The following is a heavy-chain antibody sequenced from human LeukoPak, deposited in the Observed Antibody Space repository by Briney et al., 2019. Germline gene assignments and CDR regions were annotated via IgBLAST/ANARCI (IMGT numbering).Heavy chain of an antibody. CDR2: INTNTGNP. Sequence: ASVKVSCKASGYTFTGYAMNWVRQAPGQGLEWMGWINTNTGNPTYAQGFTGRFVFSLDTSVSTAYLQISSLKAEDTAVYYCARDSGDYYYYYYGMDVWGQGTTVTVSS. CDR1: GYTFTGYA. CDR3: ARDSGDYYYYYYGMDV. D-gene: IGHD6-25*01. J-gene: IGHJ6*02. V-gene: IGHV7-4-1*02.